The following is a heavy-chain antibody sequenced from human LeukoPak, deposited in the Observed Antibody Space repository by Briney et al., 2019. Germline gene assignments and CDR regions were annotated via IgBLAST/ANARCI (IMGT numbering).Heavy chain of an antibody. V-gene: IGHV1-18*01. CDR3: ARRPSGLVAAYYYYGMDV. CDR2: ISAYNGNT. J-gene: IGHJ6*02. D-gene: IGHD2-15*01. Sequence: RASVKVSCKASGYTFTSYGISWVRQAPGQGLEWMGWISAYNGNTNYAQKLQGRVTMTTDTSTSTAYMELRSLRSDDTAVYYCARRPSGLVAAYYYYGMDVWGQGTTVTVSS. CDR1: GYTFTSYG.